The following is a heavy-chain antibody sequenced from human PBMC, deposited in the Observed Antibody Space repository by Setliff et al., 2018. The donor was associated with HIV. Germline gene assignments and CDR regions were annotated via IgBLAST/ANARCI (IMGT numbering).Heavy chain of an antibody. V-gene: IGHV1-3*01. CDR1: GYSLTKYA. D-gene: IGHD3-10*01. CDR3: ARDKTSRYYYTGSAYSDYFDF. J-gene: IGHJ4*03. CDR2: INANKGNT. Sequence: GASVKVSCKASGYSLTKYALHWVRQAPGQRLEWMGWINANKGNTKYSQKFQGRVTITWDTSASAAYMELSSLRSEDTAVYYCARDKTSRYYYTGSAYSDYFDFWVPETLLVTVS.